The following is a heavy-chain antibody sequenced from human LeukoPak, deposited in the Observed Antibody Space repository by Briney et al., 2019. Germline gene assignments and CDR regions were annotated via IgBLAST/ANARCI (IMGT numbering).Heavy chain of an antibody. CDR1: GGSISGYY. CDR2: IYYSGST. V-gene: IGHV4-59*08. D-gene: IGHD6-6*01. CDR3: AREYSSSSGRRAFDI. Sequence: SETLSLTCTVSGGSISGYYWSWIRQPPGKGLEWVGYIYYSGSTNYNPPLKSRLTLSIDSSANQFSLKLSSVTAADPAVYYCAREYSSSSGRRAFDIWGQGTMVTVSS. J-gene: IGHJ3*02.